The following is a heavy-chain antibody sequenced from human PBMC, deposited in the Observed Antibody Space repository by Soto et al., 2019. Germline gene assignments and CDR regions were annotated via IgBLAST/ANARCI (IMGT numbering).Heavy chain of an antibody. CDR3: AGVTWFRAMDV. J-gene: IGHJ6*02. CDR1: GDSVSSDSAA. Sequence: SQTLSLTCAISGDSVSSDSAALNLIRQSPSRGLEWLGRTYYRSKWSNDYGLSVKSRITINPDTSKNQFSLHLHSVTPEDTAVYYCAGVTWFRAMDVWGQGTPVTV. V-gene: IGHV6-1*01. D-gene: IGHD3-10*01. CDR2: TYYRSKWSN.